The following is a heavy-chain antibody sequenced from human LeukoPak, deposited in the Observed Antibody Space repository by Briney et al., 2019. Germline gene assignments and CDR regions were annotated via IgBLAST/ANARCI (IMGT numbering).Heavy chain of an antibody. CDR1: GYTFTSYY. V-gene: IGHV1-46*01. D-gene: IGHD3-22*01. CDR3: ARGDSSGYYTY. Sequence: ASVKVSCKAAGYTFTSYYMHWVRQAPGQGLEWMGIINPSGGSTCYAQKFQGRVTMTRDMSTSTVYMELSSLRSEDTAVYYCARGDSSGYYTYWGQGTLVTVSS. CDR2: INPSGGST. J-gene: IGHJ4*02.